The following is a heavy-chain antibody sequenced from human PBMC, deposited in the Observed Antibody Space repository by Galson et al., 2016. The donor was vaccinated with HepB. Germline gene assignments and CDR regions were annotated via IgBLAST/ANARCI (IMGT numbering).Heavy chain of an antibody. V-gene: IGHV3-21*01. D-gene: IGHD3-10*01. CDR3: ARPYYYGSGRYYFDF. CDR2: ISSNSNYM. J-gene: IGHJ4*02. CDR1: GFTFSGYG. Sequence: SLRLSCAASGFTFSGYGMNWVRQTPAKGLEWVSSISSNSNYMYYADSVRGRFTISRDNAKNTLFLQMKSLRAEDTAVYFCARPYYYGSGRYYFDFWGQGTLVTVSS.